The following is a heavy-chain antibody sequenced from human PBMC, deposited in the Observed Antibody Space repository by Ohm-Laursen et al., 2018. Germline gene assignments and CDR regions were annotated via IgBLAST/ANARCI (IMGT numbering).Heavy chain of an antibody. CDR1: GESISGYY. CDR3: ARDGSGWYSH. D-gene: IGHD6-19*01. J-gene: IGHJ4*02. CDR2: IYSRGNT. V-gene: IGHV4-4*07. Sequence: ETLSLTCTVSGESISGYYWNWIRLPPGKGLEWIGRIYSRGNTIYNPSLKSRVTMSVDTSKNQFSLKLNSVTAADTAVYYCARDGSGWYSHWGQGTLVTVSS.